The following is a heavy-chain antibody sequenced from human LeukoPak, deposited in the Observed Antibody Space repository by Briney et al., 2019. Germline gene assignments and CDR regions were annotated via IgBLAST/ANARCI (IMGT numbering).Heavy chain of an antibody. V-gene: IGHV1-18*04. CDR2: ISAYNGNT. CDR1: GYTFTSYY. D-gene: IGHD1-20*01. Sequence: ASVKVSCKASGYTFTSYYMHWVRQAPGQGLEWMGWISAYNGNTNYAQKLQGRVTMTTDTSTSTAYMELRSLRSDDTAVYYCARVDNWNDDWFDPWGQGTLVTVSS. CDR3: ARVDNWNDDWFDP. J-gene: IGHJ5*02.